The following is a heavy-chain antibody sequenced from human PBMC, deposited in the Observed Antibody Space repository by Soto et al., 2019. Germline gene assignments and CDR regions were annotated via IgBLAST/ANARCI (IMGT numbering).Heavy chain of an antibody. Sequence: EVQLVESGGGLVQPGGSLRLSCAASGFTFSSYWMHWVRQAPGKGLVWVSRINSDGSSTSYADSVKGRFTISRDNAKNTLVLQRNSLRAEDTAVYYCARGGYSYGYSHLYGMDVWGQGTTVTVSS. J-gene: IGHJ6*02. CDR3: ARGGYSYGYSHLYGMDV. CDR1: GFTFSSYW. D-gene: IGHD5-18*01. V-gene: IGHV3-74*01. CDR2: INSDGSST.